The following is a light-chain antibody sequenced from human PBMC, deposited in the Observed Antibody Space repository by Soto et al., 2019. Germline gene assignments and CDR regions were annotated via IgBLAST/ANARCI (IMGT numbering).Light chain of an antibody. CDR3: QQSYYIPRS. V-gene: IGKV3-15*01. CDR2: GAS. CDR1: QTILSN. J-gene: IGKJ2*03. Sequence: EIVMTQSPATLSVSPGERATLSCRASQTILSNLAWYQQKPGQAPRLLIYGASTRATDIPARFSGSASGTEFTLTISSLQSEDFATYYCQQSYYIPRSFGQGTKLQI.